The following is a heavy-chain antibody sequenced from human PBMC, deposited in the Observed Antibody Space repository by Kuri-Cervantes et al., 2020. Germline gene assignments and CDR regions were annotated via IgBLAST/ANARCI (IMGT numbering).Heavy chain of an antibody. CDR1: GFTFSSYS. CDR3: ARDRIGERSRSYYFDY. V-gene: IGHV3-48*01. CDR2: ISSSSSTI. D-gene: IGHD3-3*01. Sequence: GESLKISCAASGFTFSSYSMNWVRQAPGKGLEWVSYISSSSSTIYYADSVKGRFTISRDNAKNSLYLQMNSLRAEDTAVYYCARDRIGERSRSYYFDYWGQGTLVTVSS. J-gene: IGHJ4*02.